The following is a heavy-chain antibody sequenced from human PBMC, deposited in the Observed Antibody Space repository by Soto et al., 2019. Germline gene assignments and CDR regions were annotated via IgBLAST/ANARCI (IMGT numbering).Heavy chain of an antibody. V-gene: IGHV3-73*01. Sequence: GGSLRLSCAASGSTFSGSAMHWVRQASGKGLEWVGRIRSKANSYATAYAASVKGRFTISRDDSKNTAYLQMNSLKTEDTAVYYCGRGLELEFAGGQGTQVTVSS. CDR2: IRSKANSYAT. D-gene: IGHD1-7*01. J-gene: IGHJ4*02. CDR1: GSTFSGSA. CDR3: GRGLELEFA.